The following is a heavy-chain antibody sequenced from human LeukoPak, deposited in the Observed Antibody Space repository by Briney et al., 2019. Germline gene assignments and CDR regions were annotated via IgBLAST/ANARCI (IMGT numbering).Heavy chain of an antibody. CDR2: IKDDGSEE. CDR1: GFNFNNYW. V-gene: IGHV3-7*03. Sequence: PGGSLRLSCAASGFNFNNYWMSWLRQAPGKGLEWVANIKDDGSEEYYVDSVKGRFTIVRDNAYNSLYLQMNSLRAEDTAVYYCAKKGSLWFGESGYWGQGTLVTVSS. J-gene: IGHJ4*02. CDR3: AKKGSLWFGESGY. D-gene: IGHD3-10*01.